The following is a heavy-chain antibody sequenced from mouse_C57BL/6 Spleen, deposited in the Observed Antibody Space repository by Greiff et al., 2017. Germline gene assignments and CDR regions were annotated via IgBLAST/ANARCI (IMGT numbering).Heavy chain of an antibody. CDR2: ISSGSSTI. Sequence: EVKLQESGGGLVKPGGSLKLSCAASGFTFSDYGMHWVRQAPEKGLEWVAYISSGSSTIYYADTVKGRFTISRDNAKNTLFLQMTSLRSEDTAMYYCARRRQSYGSSYAMDYWGQGTSVTVSS. D-gene: IGHD1-1*01. V-gene: IGHV5-17*01. CDR3: ARRRQSYGSSYAMDY. CDR1: GFTFSDYG. J-gene: IGHJ4*01.